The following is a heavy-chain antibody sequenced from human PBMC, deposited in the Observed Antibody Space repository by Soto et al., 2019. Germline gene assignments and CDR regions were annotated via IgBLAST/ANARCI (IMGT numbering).Heavy chain of an antibody. D-gene: IGHD3-3*01. CDR1: GGSISSGGYY. Sequence: SETLSLTCTVSGGSISSGGYYWSWIRQHPGKGLEWIGYIYYSGSTYYNPSLKSRVTISVDTSKNQFSLKLSSVTAADTAVYYCARVTGELGVVRVFDYWGQGTLVTVSS. CDR2: IYYSGST. V-gene: IGHV4-31*03. J-gene: IGHJ4*02. CDR3: ARVTGELGVVRVFDY.